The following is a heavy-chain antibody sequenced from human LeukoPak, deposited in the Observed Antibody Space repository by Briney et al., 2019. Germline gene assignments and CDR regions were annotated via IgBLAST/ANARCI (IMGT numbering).Heavy chain of an antibody. D-gene: IGHD3-3*01. J-gene: IGHJ4*02. CDR3: ARLREIPVFGVVTKSTSYFDY. CDR1: EFSVGSNY. Sequence: GGSLRLSCAASEFSVGSNYMTWVRQAPGKGLEWVSLIYSGGSTYYADSVKGRFTISRDNAKNSLYLQMNSLRAEDTAVYYCARLREIPVFGVVTKSTSYFDYWGQGTLVTVSS. CDR2: IYSGGST. V-gene: IGHV3-66*01.